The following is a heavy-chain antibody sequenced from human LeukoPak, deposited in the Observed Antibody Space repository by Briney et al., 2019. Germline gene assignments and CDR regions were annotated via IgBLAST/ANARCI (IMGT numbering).Heavy chain of an antibody. CDR3: ARDYGGNASPWYFDL. CDR1: GGTFSSYA. CDR2: IIPIFGIA. Sequence: SVKVSCKASGGTFSSYAISWVRQAPVQGLEWMSRIIPIFGIANYAQKFQVRVTITADKSTSTAYMELSSLRSEDTAVYYCARDYGGNASPWYFDLWGRGTLVTVSS. J-gene: IGHJ2*01. D-gene: IGHD4-23*01. V-gene: IGHV1-69*04.